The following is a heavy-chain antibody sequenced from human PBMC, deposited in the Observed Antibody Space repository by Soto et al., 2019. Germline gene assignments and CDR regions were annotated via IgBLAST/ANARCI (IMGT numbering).Heavy chain of an antibody. J-gene: IGHJ5*02. D-gene: IGHD3-10*01. Sequence: SETLSLTCTVSGGSISCGGYYWSWIRQHPGKGLEWIGYIYYSGSTYYNPSLKSRVTISVDTSKNQFSLKLSSVTAADTAVYYCARAGGEAYGSGSYKLDPWGQGTLVTVSS. CDR2: IYYSGST. V-gene: IGHV4-31*03. CDR3: ARAGGEAYGSGSYKLDP. CDR1: GGSISCGGYY.